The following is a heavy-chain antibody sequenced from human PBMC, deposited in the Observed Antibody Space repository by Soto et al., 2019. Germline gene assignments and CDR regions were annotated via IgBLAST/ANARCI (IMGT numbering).Heavy chain of an antibody. CDR2: ISSSSTYI. J-gene: IGHJ4*02. D-gene: IGHD3-22*01. V-gene: IGHV3-21*06. Sequence: EVQLVESGGGLVKPGGSLRLSCAASGFTFNTYNMYWVRQAPGKGLEWVSSISSSSTYIYYADSVKGRFTISRANAKNSLDLQMNSLRAEDPALYCWAREFRYYYGASGYSSIDYWGQGSLVTVSS. CDR1: GFTFNTYN. CDR3: AREFRYYYGASGYSSIDY.